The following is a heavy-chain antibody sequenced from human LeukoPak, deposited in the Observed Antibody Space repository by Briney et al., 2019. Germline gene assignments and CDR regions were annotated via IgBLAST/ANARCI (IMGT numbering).Heavy chain of an antibody. J-gene: IGHJ4*02. CDR2: INSDDSST. CDR1: GFTFSDYW. CDR3: ATCVAVPGLPDS. D-gene: IGHD6-19*01. V-gene: IGHV3-74*01. Sequence: GGSLRLSCAASGFTFSDYWMYWVRQAPGKGLVWVSRINSDDSSTSCADSVEGRFTISRDNAKNTLYLQMNSLRAEDTAVYYCATCVAVPGLPDSWGQGTLVHVSS.